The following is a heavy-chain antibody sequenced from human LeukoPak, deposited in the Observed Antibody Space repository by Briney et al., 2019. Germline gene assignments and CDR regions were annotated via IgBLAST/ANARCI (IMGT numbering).Heavy chain of an antibody. CDR3: ALLAVASDFDY. V-gene: IGHV3-48*03. CDR1: RFPFSVYE. Sequence: GGSLRLSCAVSRFPFSVYEFNWVRQAPGKGLEWVANIASSGTIKYYADSVEGRFSISRDNAKNSLYLQMNSLRVEDTGFYYCALLAVASDFDYWGQGALVTVPS. CDR2: IASSGTIK. J-gene: IGHJ4*02. D-gene: IGHD6-19*01.